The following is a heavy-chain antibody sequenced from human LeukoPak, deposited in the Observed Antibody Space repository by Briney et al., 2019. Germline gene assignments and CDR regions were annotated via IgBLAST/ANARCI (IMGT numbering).Heavy chain of an antibody. CDR3: AKGYYYDSSGYFHY. CDR1: GLTFSSYE. V-gene: IGHV3-48*03. D-gene: IGHD3-22*01. CDR2: ISSSGSTT. Sequence: GGSLRLSCVASGLTFSSYEMNWVRQAPGKGLEWVSYISSSGSTTYYADSVKGRFTISRDNSKNTLYLQMNSLRAEDTAVYYCAKGYYYDSSGYFHYWGQGTLVTVSS. J-gene: IGHJ4*02.